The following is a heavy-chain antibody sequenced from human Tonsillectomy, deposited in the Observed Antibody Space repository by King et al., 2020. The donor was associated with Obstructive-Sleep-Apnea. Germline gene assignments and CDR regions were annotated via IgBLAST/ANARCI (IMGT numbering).Heavy chain of an antibody. CDR2: ISYDGSNK. D-gene: IGHD6-13*01. J-gene: IGHJ5*02. CDR3: ARAFYSSSNWFDP. CDR1: GFTFSSYA. V-gene: IGHV3-30*04. Sequence: VQLVESGGGVVQPGRSLRLSCAASGFTFSSYAMHWVRQAPGKGLEWGAVISYDGSNKYYADSVKGRFTISRDNSKNTLYLQMNSLRAEDTAVYYCARAFYSSSNWFDPWGQGTLVTVSS.